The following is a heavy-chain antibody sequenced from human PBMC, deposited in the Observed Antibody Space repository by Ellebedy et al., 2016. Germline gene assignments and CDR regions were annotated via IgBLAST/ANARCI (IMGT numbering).Heavy chain of an antibody. Sequence: GESLKISCAASGFTFSSYDMHWVRQATGKGLEWVSAIGTAGDTYYPGSVKGRFTISRENAKNSLYLQMNSLRAEDTAVYYCARDGFYYDSTGYWGQGTLVTVSS. D-gene: IGHD3-22*01. CDR2: IGTAGDT. CDR1: GFTFSSYD. CDR3: ARDGFYYDSTGY. J-gene: IGHJ4*02. V-gene: IGHV3-13*04.